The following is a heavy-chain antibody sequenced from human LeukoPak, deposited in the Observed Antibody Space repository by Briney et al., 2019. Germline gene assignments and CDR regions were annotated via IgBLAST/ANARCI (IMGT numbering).Heavy chain of an antibody. CDR3: ARVHPQWQELDY. V-gene: IGHV4-30-4*07. Sequence: SETLSLTCAVSGGSISSGGYSWSWIRQPPGKGLEWIGYIYYSGSTYYNPSLKSRVTISVDTSKNQYSLKLSSVTAADTAVYYCARVHPQWQELDYWGQGTLVTVSS. CDR2: IYYSGST. D-gene: IGHD6-19*01. CDR1: GGSISSGGYS. J-gene: IGHJ4*02.